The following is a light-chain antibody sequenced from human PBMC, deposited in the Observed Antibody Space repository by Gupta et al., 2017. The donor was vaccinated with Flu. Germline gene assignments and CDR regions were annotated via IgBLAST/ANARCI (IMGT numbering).Light chain of an antibody. J-gene: IGKJ2*03. V-gene: IGKV1-8*01. CDR2: AAS. Sequence: AIRMTQSPSSFSASTGDRVTITCRASQGISSYLAWYQQKPGKAPKLLIYAASTLQSGVPSRFSGSGAGTDFNLTISCRQSEDFATYYCQQYYSDHRSYSFGQGTKLEIK. CDR1: QGISSY. CDR3: QQYYSDHRSYS.